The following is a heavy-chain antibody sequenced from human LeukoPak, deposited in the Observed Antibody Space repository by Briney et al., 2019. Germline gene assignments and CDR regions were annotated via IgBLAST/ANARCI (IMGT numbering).Heavy chain of an antibody. CDR2: IYDSGST. Sequence: PSETLSLTCTVSGGSISGYYWTWMRQPPGKGLEWIGYIYDSGSTNYNPSLKSRVTISVDTSKNQFSLRLSSVTAADSAVYYCAREEYYYDSSGYYYGGGDYWGQGTLVTVSS. D-gene: IGHD3-22*01. J-gene: IGHJ4*02. CDR1: GGSISGYY. CDR3: AREEYYYDSSGYYYGGGDY. V-gene: IGHV4-59*12.